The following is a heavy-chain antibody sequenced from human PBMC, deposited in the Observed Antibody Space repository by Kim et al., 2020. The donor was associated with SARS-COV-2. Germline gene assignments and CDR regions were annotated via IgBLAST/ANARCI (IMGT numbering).Heavy chain of an antibody. Sequence: GGSMRLSCAASGFTFSSYGMHWVRQAPGKGLEWVAVISYDGSNKYYADSVKGRFTISRDNSKNTLYLQMNSLRAEDTAVYYCAKAGRVIAAAGKSEDFWGQGTLVTVSS. D-gene: IGHD6-13*01. CDR2: ISYDGSNK. J-gene: IGHJ4*02. V-gene: IGHV3-30*18. CDR3: AKAGRVIAAAGKSEDF. CDR1: GFTFSSYG.